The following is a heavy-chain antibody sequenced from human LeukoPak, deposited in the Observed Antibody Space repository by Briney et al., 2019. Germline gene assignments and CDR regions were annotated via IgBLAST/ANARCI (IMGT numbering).Heavy chain of an antibody. J-gene: IGHJ5*02. Sequence: GGSLRLSCAASGFTFSSYTMNWVRQAPGKGLEWVSSISNSGSTIYYADSVKGRFTISRDNAKNSLYLQMNSLRVEDTAVYYCASPGRYYDILTGYYTGNWFDPWGQGTLVTVSS. CDR2: ISNSGSTI. CDR3: ASPGRYYDILTGYYTGNWFDP. CDR1: GFTFSSYT. D-gene: IGHD3-9*01. V-gene: IGHV3-48*04.